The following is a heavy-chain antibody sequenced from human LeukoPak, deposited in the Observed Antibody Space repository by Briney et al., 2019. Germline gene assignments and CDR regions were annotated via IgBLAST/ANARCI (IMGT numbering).Heavy chain of an antibody. J-gene: IGHJ5*01. CDR3: ARDTDWFDS. CDR2: MNTKTGNP. CDR1: GFSVTDYA. Sequence: ASVKVSCKASGFSVTDYAMHWVRQAPGQGLEWMGWMNTKTGNPTYAQGFTGRFVFSLDTSVSTTYLQISSLEAEDSAVYYCARDTDWFDSWGQGTLVTVSS. V-gene: IGHV7-4-1*02.